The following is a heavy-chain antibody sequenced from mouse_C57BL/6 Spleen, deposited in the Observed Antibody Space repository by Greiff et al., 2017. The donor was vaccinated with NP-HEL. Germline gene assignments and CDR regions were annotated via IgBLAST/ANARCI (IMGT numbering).Heavy chain of an antibody. D-gene: IGHD3-1*01. CDR1: GYTFTSYW. V-gene: IGHV1-52*01. CDR2: IDPSDSET. J-gene: IGHJ2*01. CDR3: ARSGYSFYFDY. Sequence: VQLQQSGAELVRPGSSVKLSCKASGYTFTSYWMHWVKQRPIQGLEWIGNIDPSDSETHYNQKFKDKATLTVDKSSSTAYMQLSSLTSEDSAVYYCARSGYSFYFDYWGQGTTLTVSS.